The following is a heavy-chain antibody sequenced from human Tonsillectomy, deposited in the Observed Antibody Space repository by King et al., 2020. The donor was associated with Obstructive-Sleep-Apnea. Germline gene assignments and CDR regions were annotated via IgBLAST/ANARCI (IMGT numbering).Heavy chain of an antibody. CDR3: ARVGIVGPTRFDYYGLDV. J-gene: IGHJ6*02. D-gene: IGHD1-26*01. CDR1: GGSISSRSYY. Sequence: QLQESGPGLVKPSQTLSLTCTVSGGSISSRSYYWSWILQPPGEGLEWIGFIYYTGSTYYNPSVKSRVSISVDTSKNQFSLRLSSVTAADTAVYYCARVGIVGPTRFDYYGLDVWGQGTTVTVSS. CDR2: IYYTGST. V-gene: IGHV4-30-4*01.